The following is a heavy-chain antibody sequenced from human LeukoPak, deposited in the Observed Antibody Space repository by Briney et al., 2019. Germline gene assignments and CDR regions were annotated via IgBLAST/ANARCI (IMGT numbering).Heavy chain of an antibody. Sequence: PSETLSLTCVVNNGSFTENFWSWIRQPPGKGLEWMGEVYHSGTTNYNPSLKSRLSILADMSKKQFSLKLNSVTAADTAVYYCAREKFLGRLTRVLDTWGQGTLVTVSS. V-gene: IGHV4-34*01. J-gene: IGHJ5*02. CDR2: VYHSGTT. CDR1: NGSFTENF. CDR3: AREKFLGRLTRVLDT. D-gene: IGHD3-3*01.